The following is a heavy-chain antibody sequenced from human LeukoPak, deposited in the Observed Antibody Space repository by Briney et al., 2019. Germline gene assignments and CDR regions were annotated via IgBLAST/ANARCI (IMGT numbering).Heavy chain of an antibody. Sequence: PGGSLRLSCAASGFIFSTYWMSWVRQAPGEGLEWVANIKQDGSEKYYGDSVKGRFTISRDNAKNSLSLQMNNLRAEDTAVYYCARLPQGRGAYYFDYWGQGTLVTVSS. J-gene: IGHJ4*02. D-gene: IGHD3-10*01. V-gene: IGHV3-7*01. CDR2: IKQDGSEK. CDR1: GFIFSTYW. CDR3: ARLPQGRGAYYFDY.